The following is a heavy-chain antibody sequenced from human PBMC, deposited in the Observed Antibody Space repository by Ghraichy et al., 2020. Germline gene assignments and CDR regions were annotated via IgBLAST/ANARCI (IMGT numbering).Heavy chain of an antibody. CDR2: INHSGST. CDR3: ARGLRKLENFIQWFGECNWFDP. J-gene: IGHJ5*02. Sequence: SETLSLTCAVYGGSFSGYYWSWIRQPPGKGLEWIGEINHSGSTNYNPSLKSRVTISVDPSKNQFSLKLSSVTAADTAVYYCARGLRKLENFIQWFGECNWFDPWGQGTLVTVSS. D-gene: IGHD3-10*01. CDR1: GGSFSGYY. V-gene: IGHV4-34*01.